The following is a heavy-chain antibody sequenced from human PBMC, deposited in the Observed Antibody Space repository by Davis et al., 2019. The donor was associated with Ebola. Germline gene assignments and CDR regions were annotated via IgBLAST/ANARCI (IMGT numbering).Heavy chain of an antibody. Sequence: ASVTVSCKASGYTFTSYDINWVRQATGQGLEWMGWMNPNSGNTGYAQKFQGRVTMTRNTSISTAYMELSSLRSEDTAVYYCARCSSTSCPYGMDVWGQGTTVTVSS. CDR2: MNPNSGNT. D-gene: IGHD2-2*01. J-gene: IGHJ6*02. CDR1: GYTFTSYD. CDR3: ARCSSTSCPYGMDV. V-gene: IGHV1-8*01.